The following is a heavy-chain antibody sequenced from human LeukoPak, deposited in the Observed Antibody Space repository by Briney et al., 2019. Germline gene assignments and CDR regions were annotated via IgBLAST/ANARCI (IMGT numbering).Heavy chain of an antibody. V-gene: IGHV3-33*01. CDR1: GFTFSSYG. Sequence: TRGSLRLSCAASGFTFSSYGMHWVRQAPGKGLEWVAVIWYDGSNKYYADSVKGRFTIPRDNSKNTLYLQMNSLRAEDTAVYYCARVSGTVAGPFDYWGQGTLVTVSS. CDR3: ARVSGTVAGPFDY. CDR2: IWYDGSNK. D-gene: IGHD6-19*01. J-gene: IGHJ4*02.